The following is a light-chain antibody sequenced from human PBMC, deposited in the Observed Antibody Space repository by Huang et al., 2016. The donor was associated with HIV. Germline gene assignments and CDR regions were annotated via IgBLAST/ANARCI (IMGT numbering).Light chain of an antibody. CDR3: QQYSAYSWT. J-gene: IGKJ1*01. Sequence: DIQMTQSPSTLSASVGDRVTITCRASQSISTWLAGYQQKPGKAHKLLIYKASKLEDGVPSRFSGSESGTEFTLTISSLQPDDFATYYCQQYSAYSWTFGQGTKVDIK. V-gene: IGKV1-5*03. CDR1: QSISTW. CDR2: KAS.